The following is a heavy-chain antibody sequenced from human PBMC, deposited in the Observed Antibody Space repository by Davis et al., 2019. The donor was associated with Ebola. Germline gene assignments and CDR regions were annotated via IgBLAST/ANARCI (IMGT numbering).Heavy chain of an antibody. CDR2: ISTYGTTI. CDR1: GFAFSDYY. Sequence: PGGSLRLSCAASGFAFSDYYMSWIRQAPGKGLEWLSSISTYGTTIYYGDSVKGRFTISRDNAKNSLYLQMHSLRPEDTAVYYCARGERRYYDYNGMNVWGQGTTVTVSS. D-gene: IGHD1-1*01. J-gene: IGHJ6*02. V-gene: IGHV3-11*01. CDR3: ARGERRYYDYNGMNV.